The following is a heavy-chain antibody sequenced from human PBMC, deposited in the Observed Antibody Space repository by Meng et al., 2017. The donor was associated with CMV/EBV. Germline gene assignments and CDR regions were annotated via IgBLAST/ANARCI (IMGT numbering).Heavy chain of an antibody. CDR1: GSTFDYYA. D-gene: IGHD2-15*01. CDR2: ISWNSGSI. J-gene: IGHJ6*02. Sequence: SLMTSCAASGSTFDYYAMHWVRQARGRGLEWVSGISWNSGSICYADSVKSRFTIYRNNAKTTLYLQMKSLRAEDTALYYCANDVSREFRWWFPFYYYGMDVWGQGTTVTVSS. V-gene: IGHV3-9*01. CDR3: ANDVSREFRWWFPFYYYGMDV.